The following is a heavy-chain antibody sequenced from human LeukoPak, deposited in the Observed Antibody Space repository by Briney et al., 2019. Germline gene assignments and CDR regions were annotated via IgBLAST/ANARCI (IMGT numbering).Heavy chain of an antibody. V-gene: IGHV4-4*07. CDR2: IYTSGST. Sequence: SETLSLTCTVSGGSISSYYWSWIRQPAGKGLEWIGRIYTSGSTNYNPSLKSRVTISVDKSKNQFSLKLSSVTAADTAVYYCATIAAAGTEYFDYWGQGTLVTVSS. CDR3: ATIAAAGTEYFDY. CDR1: GGSISSYY. J-gene: IGHJ4*02. D-gene: IGHD6-13*01.